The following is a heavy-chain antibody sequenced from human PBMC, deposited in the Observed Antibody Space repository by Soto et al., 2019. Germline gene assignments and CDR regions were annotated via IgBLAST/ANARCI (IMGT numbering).Heavy chain of an antibody. D-gene: IGHD5-12*01. CDR1: RDSSSRYY. J-gene: IGHJ4*02. CDR3: ARDGRGYSGYSYDS. Sequence: XGTLSLTFTVTRDSSSRYYGSWIRQPPGKGLEWIGYISYSGSTNYNPSLKSRVTISVDTSKTQFSLKLTSVTAADTAVYYCARDGRGYSGYSYDSWGQGTRVTVSS. V-gene: IGHV4-59*01. CDR2: ISYSGST.